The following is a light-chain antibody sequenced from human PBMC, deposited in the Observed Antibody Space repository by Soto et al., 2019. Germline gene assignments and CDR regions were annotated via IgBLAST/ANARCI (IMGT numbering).Light chain of an antibody. CDR2: GAS. Sequence: EIVLTQSPGTLSLSPGERATLSCRASQGLTSNFLAWYQQKPGQAPSLLIYGASNRATGVPDRFSGGGSGTDFTLTISRLEPEDFAVYFCQPYVYAPRTFGQGTKVDIK. J-gene: IGKJ1*01. CDR1: QGLTSNF. CDR3: QPYVYAPRT. V-gene: IGKV3-20*01.